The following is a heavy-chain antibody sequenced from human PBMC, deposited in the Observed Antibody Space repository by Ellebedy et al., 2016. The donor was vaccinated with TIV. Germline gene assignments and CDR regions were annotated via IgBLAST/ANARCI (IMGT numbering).Heavy chain of an antibody. CDR3: VKGHIYLSSFDQ. CDR1: GFPFSDNA. CDR2: ISFGGEST. Sequence: PGGSLRPSCAASGFPFSDNAMGWVRQAPGNGLDWVAGISFGGESTYYPDSVKGRFTISRDNSKNTVYLQMSSLRVEDTAVFYCVKGHIYLSSFDQWGQGTLVTVSS. V-gene: IGHV3-23*01. D-gene: IGHD5/OR15-5a*01. J-gene: IGHJ4*02.